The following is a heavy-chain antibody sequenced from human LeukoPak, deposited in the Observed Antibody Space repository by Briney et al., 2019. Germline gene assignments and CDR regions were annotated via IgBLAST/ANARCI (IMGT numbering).Heavy chain of an antibody. CDR3: ARYPRSHYNCDF. J-gene: IGHJ4*02. Sequence: ASVKVSCKASGYTFTSYDINWVRQATGQGLEWMGWMNPNNNNTGYAQKFQGRVTMTRNTSISTAYMELSSLRSGDTAVYYCARYPRSHYNCDFWGQGTLVTVSS. V-gene: IGHV1-8*01. D-gene: IGHD3-10*01. CDR2: MNPNNNNT. CDR1: GYTFTSYD.